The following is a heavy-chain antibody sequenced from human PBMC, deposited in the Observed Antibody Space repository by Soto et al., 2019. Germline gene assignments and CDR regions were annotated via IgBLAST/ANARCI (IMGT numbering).Heavy chain of an antibody. CDR1: GFIFTDYA. V-gene: IGHV3-30-3*01. Sequence: SLRLSCRASGFIFTDYALHWVRQAPGKGLEWVSVISYDGSGQYYSDSVKGRFTISRDNFKNTLYLQMNSLRPEDTAVYYCTREDAWGQGTRVTVSS. CDR3: TREDA. CDR2: ISYDGSGQ. J-gene: IGHJ4*02.